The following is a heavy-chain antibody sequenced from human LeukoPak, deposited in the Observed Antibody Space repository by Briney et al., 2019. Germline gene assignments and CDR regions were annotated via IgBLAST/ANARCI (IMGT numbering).Heavy chain of an antibody. CDR1: GGTFSSYA. Sequence: SVKVSCKASGGTFSSYAISWVRQAPGQGLEWMGGIIPIFGTANYAQKFQGRVTITTDESTSTAYMELSSLRSEDTAVYYCARGTSRYYDSSGYLDWGQGTLVTVSS. D-gene: IGHD3-22*01. CDR2: IIPIFGTA. J-gene: IGHJ4*02. V-gene: IGHV1-69*05. CDR3: ARGTSRYYDSSGYLD.